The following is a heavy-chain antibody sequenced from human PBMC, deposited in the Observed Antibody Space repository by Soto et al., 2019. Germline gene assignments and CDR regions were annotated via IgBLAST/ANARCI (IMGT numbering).Heavy chain of an antibody. V-gene: IGHV3-74*01. CDR1: GFTFSNYW. CDR2: INSDGSVS. D-gene: IGHD2-15*01. CDR3: ARGDCVGGTCYSLAGSFYYYMDV. J-gene: IGHJ6*03. Sequence: EVQLVESGGGLVQPGGSLRLSCAASGFTFSNYWMYWVRQAPGKGLVWVSRINSDGSVSSYADSVKGRLTISRDNVKNTRYLQMDSLRAEHTAVYYCARGDCVGGTCYSLAGSFYYYMDVWGKGTTVTVFS.